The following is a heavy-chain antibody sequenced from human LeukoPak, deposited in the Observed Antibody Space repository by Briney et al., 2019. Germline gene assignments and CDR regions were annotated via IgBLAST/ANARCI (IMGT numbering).Heavy chain of an antibody. J-gene: IGHJ4*02. D-gene: IGHD2-15*01. CDR2: ISGSGGST. CDR1: GFTFSSYA. Sequence: PGGSLRLSCAASGFTFSSYAMSWVRQAPGKGLEWVSAISGSGGSTYYADSVKGRFTISRDNSKKTLYLQMNSLRAEDTAVYSCAKTNTYCSGGSCSTVPLGYWGQGTMVTVSS. CDR3: AKTNTYCSGGSCSTVPLGY. V-gene: IGHV3-23*01.